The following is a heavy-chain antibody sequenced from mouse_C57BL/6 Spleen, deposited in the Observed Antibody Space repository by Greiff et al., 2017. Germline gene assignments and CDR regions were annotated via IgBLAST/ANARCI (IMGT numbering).Heavy chain of an antibody. D-gene: IGHD4-1*01. V-gene: IGHV1-61*01. CDR2: IYPSDSET. J-gene: IGHJ3*01. CDR1: GYTFTSYW. Sequence: VQLQQPGAELVRPGSSVKLSCKASGYTFTSYWMDWVKQRPGQGLEWIGNIYPSDSETHYNQKFKDKATLTVDKSSSAAYRQLSSLTSEDSAVYYCARSGTGKGGFAYWGQGTLVTVSA. CDR3: ARSGTGKGGFAY.